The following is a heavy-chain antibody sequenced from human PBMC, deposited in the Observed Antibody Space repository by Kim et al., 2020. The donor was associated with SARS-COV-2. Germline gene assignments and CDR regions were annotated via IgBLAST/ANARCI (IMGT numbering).Heavy chain of an antibody. V-gene: IGHV4-34*01. Sequence: SETLSLTCAVYGGSFSGYYWSWIRQPPGKGLEWIGEINHSGSTNYNPSLKSRVTISVDTSKNQFSLKLSSVTAADTAVYYCARGISGQSIAAAGLDYWGQGTLVTVSS. CDR1: GGSFSGYY. CDR3: ARGISGQSIAAAGLDY. CDR2: INHSGST. D-gene: IGHD6-13*01. J-gene: IGHJ4*02.